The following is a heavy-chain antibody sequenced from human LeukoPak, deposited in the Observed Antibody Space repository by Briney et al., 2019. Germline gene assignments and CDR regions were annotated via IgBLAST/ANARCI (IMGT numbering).Heavy chain of an antibody. J-gene: IGHJ4*02. V-gene: IGHV3-7*04. CDR2: IKPDGTEK. D-gene: IGHD3-16*02. CDR3: ARVRYGNYFDY. CDR1: GFTFTDSW. Sequence: GGSLRLSCAASGFTFTDSWMSWVRQPPGKGQEWVVNIKPDGTEKYYVDSLKGRFTVSRDNAKNSLYLQMSSLRAEDTAVYYCARVRYGNYFDYWGQGTLVTVSS.